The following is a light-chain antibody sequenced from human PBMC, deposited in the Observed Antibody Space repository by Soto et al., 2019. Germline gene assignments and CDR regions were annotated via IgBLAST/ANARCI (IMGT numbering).Light chain of an antibody. CDR2: AAY. CDR1: QDISSW. J-gene: IGKJ4*01. Sequence: DIQMTQSPSSVSASVGDRVTITCRASQDISSWLAWCQQKPGTAPKLLIHAAYSLETGVPSRFSGSGSGTDFTLTINSLQPEDCATYYCQQSNSLPLTFGGGTKVEI. CDR3: QQSNSLPLT. V-gene: IGKV1-12*01.